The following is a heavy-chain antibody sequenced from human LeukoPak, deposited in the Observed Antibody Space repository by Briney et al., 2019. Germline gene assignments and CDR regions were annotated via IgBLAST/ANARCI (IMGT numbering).Heavy chain of an antibody. D-gene: IGHD5/OR15-5a*01. CDR1: GFSITSGVY. CDR2: ISHSGDT. V-gene: IGHV4-38-2*01. CDR3: ARVVHLAVGTGNRVYRFEY. J-gene: IGHJ4*02. Sequence: PSETLSLTCGVSGFSITSGVYVGWIRQSPGRGLEWIGSISHSGDTYYIPSLRSRVTMSLDTSRNQFSLDLRSVSAADTAVYFCARVVHLAVGTGNRVYRFEYWGQGTLVTVSS.